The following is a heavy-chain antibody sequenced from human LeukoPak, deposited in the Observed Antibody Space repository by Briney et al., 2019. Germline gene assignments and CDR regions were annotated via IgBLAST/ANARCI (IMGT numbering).Heavy chain of an antibody. CDR2: TSGSGGST. Sequence: GGSLRLSCAASGFTFSSYAMSWVRQAPGKGLEWVSATSGSGGSTYYADSVKGRFTISRDNSKNTLYLQMNSLRAEDTAVYYCAKDRARDRFNYWGQGTLVTVSS. D-gene: IGHD5-24*01. J-gene: IGHJ4*02. CDR3: AKDRARDRFNY. CDR1: GFTFSSYA. V-gene: IGHV3-23*01.